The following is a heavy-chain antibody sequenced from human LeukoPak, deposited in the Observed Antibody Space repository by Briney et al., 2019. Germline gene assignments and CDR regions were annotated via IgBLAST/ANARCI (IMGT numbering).Heavy chain of an antibody. CDR3: ARVIWADLDSGYFYYFDY. D-gene: IGHD3-22*01. J-gene: IGHJ4*02. V-gene: IGHV1-2*02. CDR2: INPNSGGT. Sequence: ASVKVSCKASGYTFTGYYMHWVRQAPGQGLEWMGWINPNSGGTNYAQKFQGRVTMIRDTPITTAYMELSRLRSDDTAVYYCARVIWADLDSGYFYYFDYWGQGTLVTVSS. CDR1: GYTFTGYY.